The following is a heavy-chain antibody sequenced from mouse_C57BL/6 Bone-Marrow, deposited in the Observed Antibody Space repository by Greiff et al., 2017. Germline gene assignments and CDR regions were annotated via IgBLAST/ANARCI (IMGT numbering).Heavy chain of an antibody. D-gene: IGHD2-5*01. CDR3: ARGYYSNYGGYAMDY. J-gene: IGHJ4*01. CDR1: GFTFSDYG. Sequence: EVKLVESGGGLVKPGGSLKLSCAASGFTFSDYGMHWVRQAPEKGLEWVAYISSGSSTIYYADTVKGRFTISRDNAKNTLFLHMTSLRSEDTAMYYCARGYYSNYGGYAMDYWGQGTSVTVSS. CDR2: ISSGSSTI. V-gene: IGHV5-17*01.